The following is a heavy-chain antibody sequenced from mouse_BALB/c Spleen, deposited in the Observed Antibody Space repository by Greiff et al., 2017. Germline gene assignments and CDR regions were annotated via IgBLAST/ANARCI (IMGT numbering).Heavy chain of an antibody. J-gene: IGHJ2*01. Sequence: QVQLKQSGAELVRPGTSVKISCKASGYTFTNYWLGWVKQRPGHGLEWIGDIYPGGGYTNYNEKFKGKATLTADTSSSTAYMQLSSLTSEDSAVYFCARVGYGKGIFDYWGQGTTLTVSS. CDR2: IYPGGGYT. CDR1: GYTFTNYW. CDR3: ARVGYGKGIFDY. V-gene: IGHV1-63*02. D-gene: IGHD2-1*01.